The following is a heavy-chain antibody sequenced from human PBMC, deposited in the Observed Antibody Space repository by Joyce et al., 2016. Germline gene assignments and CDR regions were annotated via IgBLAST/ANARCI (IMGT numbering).Heavy chain of an antibody. CDR3: ALMVRGVIIV. CDR2: ITPVFGTT. V-gene: IGHV1-69*12. Sequence: QVQVVQSGAEVKDPGSSVKVSCKASGGTFNTYTTTWVRQAPGQGLEWMGGITPVFGTTNHAQNFQDRVTITADESTSTAYMRLSGLTSHDTALYFCALMVRGVIIVWGQGTMVTVSP. J-gene: IGHJ3*01. CDR1: GGTFNTYT. D-gene: IGHD3-10*01.